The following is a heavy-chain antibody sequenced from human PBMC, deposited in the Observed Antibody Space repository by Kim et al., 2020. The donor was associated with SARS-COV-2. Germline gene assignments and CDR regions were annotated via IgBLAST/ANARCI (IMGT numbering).Heavy chain of an antibody. CDR3: AKRAPQVVVAAGGKVGPSFYFDF. J-gene: IGHJ4*02. CDR1: GFAFSSYA. V-gene: IGHV3-23*01. D-gene: IGHD2-15*01. CDR2: FSDST. Sequence: GGSLRLSCAASGFAFSSYAMSWVRQAPGKGLEWVSSFSDSTYYADSVKGRFTISRDNSKNTLYLQMNSLRAEDTAVYYCAKRAPQVVVAAGGKVGPSFYFDFWGQGTLVTVSS.